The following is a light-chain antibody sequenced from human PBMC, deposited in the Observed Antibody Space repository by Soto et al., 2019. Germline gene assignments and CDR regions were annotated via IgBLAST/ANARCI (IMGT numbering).Light chain of an antibody. CDR1: SSDIGHYDY. V-gene: IGLV2-14*03. Sequence: QSALTQPASVSGSPGQSITISCTGTSSDIGHYDYVSWYQQHPGKAPKLMIYHVTYRPSGVSNRYSGSKSGNSASLSISGLPAADEADYYCCSLTTSHTYVFGSGTKVTAL. CDR3: CSLTTSHTYV. J-gene: IGLJ1*01. CDR2: HVT.